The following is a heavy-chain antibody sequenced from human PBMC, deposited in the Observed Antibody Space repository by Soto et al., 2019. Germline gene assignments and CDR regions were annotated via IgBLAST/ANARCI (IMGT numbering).Heavy chain of an antibody. CDR3: ASGYIVVVVAAKDANWFDP. Sequence: SETLSLTCTVSGGSISSSSYYWGWIRQPPGKGLEWIGSIYYSGSTYYNPSLKSRVTISVDTSKNQFSLKLSSVTAADTAVYYCASGYIVVVVAAKDANWFDPWGQGTLVTVSS. D-gene: IGHD2-15*01. J-gene: IGHJ5*02. CDR2: IYYSGST. CDR1: GGSISSSSYY. V-gene: IGHV4-39*01.